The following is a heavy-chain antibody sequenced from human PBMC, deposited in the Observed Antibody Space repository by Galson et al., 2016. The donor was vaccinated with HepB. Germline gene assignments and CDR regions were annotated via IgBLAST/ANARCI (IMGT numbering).Heavy chain of an antibody. J-gene: IGHJ4*02. V-gene: IGHV3-11*06. CDR3: ARGSQPPQWQLGGYFDY. CDR2: ISSSGTYT. Sequence: SLRLSCAGFSDSYMSWIRQAPGKGLEWVSFISSSGTYTKYADSVKGRCTISRDNAKNSLYLQMNSLRVEDTAVYYCARGSQPPQWQLGGYFDYWGQGTLVTGSS. D-gene: IGHD1-26*01. CDR1: SDSY.